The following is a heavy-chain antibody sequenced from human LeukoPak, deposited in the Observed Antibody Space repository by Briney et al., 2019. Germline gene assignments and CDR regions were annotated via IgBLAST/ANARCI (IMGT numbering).Heavy chain of an antibody. J-gene: IGHJ4*02. CDR3: ARDYYDSSGYDY. V-gene: IGHV3-7*01. Sequence: GESLRLSCAASGFPFSTYWMSWVRQAPGKGLEWVANINQDGTEKYYVDSVKGRFTISRDNAKNSLYLQMNSLRAEDTAVYYCARDYYDSSGYDYWGQGTLVTVSS. CDR2: INQDGTEK. CDR1: GFPFSTYW. D-gene: IGHD3-22*01.